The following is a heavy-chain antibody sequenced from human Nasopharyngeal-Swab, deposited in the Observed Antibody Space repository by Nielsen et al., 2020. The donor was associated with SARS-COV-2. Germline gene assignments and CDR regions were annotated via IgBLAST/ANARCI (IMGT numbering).Heavy chain of an antibody. CDR3: ARGIRYFDWLLGYFDY. CDR1: GYTFTSYG. Sequence: ASVKVSCKASGYTFTSYGISWVRQAPGQGLVWMGWISAYNGNTNYAQKLQGRVTMTTDTSTSTAYMELRSLRSDDTAVYYCARGIRYFDWLLGYFDYWGQGTLVTVSS. J-gene: IGHJ4*02. D-gene: IGHD3-9*01. V-gene: IGHV1-18*01. CDR2: ISAYNGNT.